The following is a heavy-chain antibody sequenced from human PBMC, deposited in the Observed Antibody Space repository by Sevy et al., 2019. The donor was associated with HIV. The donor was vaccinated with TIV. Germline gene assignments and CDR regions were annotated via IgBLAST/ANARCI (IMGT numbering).Heavy chain of an antibody. CDR2: ISSGGDYI. D-gene: IGHD5-18*01. CDR3: ARDEYSYASGFDY. J-gene: IGHJ4*02. V-gene: IGHV3-21*01. Sequence: GGSLGLSCAASGFTFSSYIMNWVRQAPGMGLEWVSSISSGGDYIYYTNSVKGRFTISRDNAKNSLYLHMNSLRAEDTAVYYCARDEYSYASGFDYWGQGTLVTVSS. CDR1: GFTFSSYI.